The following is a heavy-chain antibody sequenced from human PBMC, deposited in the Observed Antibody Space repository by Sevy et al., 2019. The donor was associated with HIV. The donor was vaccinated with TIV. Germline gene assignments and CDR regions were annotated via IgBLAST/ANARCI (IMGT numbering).Heavy chain of an antibody. V-gene: IGHV3-48*02. J-gene: IGHJ3*02. CDR3: ARETSSGYYLANAFDI. CDR2: ISSSSSTI. D-gene: IGHD3-22*01. Sequence: GGSLRLSCAASGFTFSSYSMNWVRQAPGKGQEWVSYISSSSSTIYYADSVKGRFTISRDNAKNSLYLQMNSLRDEDTAVYYCARETSSGYYLANAFDIWGQGTMVTVSS. CDR1: GFTFSSYS.